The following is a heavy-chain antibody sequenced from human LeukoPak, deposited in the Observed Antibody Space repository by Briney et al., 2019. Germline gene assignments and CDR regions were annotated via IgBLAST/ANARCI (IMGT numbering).Heavy chain of an antibody. CDR3: ARDEGSAYPFDY. D-gene: IGHD3-22*01. CDR2: IYTSGST. J-gene: IGHJ4*02. V-gene: IGHV4-61*02. CDR1: GGSISSGSYY. Sequence: PSETLSLTCTVSGGSISSGSYYWSWIRQPAGKGLEWIERIYTSGSTNYNPSLKSRVTISVDTSKNQFSLKLSSVTAADTAVYFCARDEGSAYPFDYWGQGTLVTVSS.